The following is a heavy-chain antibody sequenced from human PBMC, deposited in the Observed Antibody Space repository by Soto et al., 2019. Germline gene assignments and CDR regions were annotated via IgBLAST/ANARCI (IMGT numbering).Heavy chain of an antibody. D-gene: IGHD6-6*01. V-gene: IGHV3-23*01. CDR3: AKPPYSSSPYYYYGMDV. J-gene: IGHJ6*02. CDR1: GFTFSSYA. Sequence: EVQLLESGGGLVQPGGSLRLSCSASGFTFSSYAMSWVRQAPGKGLEWVSAVSGSGGTTYYADSVKGRFTISRDNSKNTLYLQMTSLRAEDTAAYYCAKPPYSSSPYYYYGMDVCGQGTTVTVSS. CDR2: VSGSGGTT.